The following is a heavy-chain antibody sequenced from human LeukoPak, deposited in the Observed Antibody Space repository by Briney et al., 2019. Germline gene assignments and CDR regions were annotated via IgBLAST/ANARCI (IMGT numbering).Heavy chain of an antibody. CDR2: IYPGDSDT. D-gene: IGHD2-2*01. CDR3: ARQALPVTHYFQD. Sequence: PGESLKIFRCSSWFRLTKYWHGRGRPMSGKGLEWMGSIYPGDSDTSYSRSFQGPVTISADKSINTAYLQWGHLKAPDTARYFRARQALPVTHYFQDCGQGTLVTVSS. J-gene: IGHJ1*01. CDR1: WFRLTKYW. V-gene: IGHV5-51*01.